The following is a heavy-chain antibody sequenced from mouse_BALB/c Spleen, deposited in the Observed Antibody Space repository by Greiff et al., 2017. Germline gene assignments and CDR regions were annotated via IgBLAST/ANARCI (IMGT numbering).Heavy chain of an antibody. V-gene: IGHV3-2*02. CDR3: ARNYRYGEYFDV. CDR2: ISYSGST. J-gene: IGHJ1*01. Sequence: EVKLVESGPGLVKPSQSLSLTCTVTGYSITSDYAWNWIRQFPGNQLEWMGYISYSGSTSYNPSLKSRISITRDTSKNQFFLQLNSVTTEDTATYYCARNYRYGEYFDVWGAGTTVTVSS. D-gene: IGHD2-14*01. CDR1: GYSITSDYA.